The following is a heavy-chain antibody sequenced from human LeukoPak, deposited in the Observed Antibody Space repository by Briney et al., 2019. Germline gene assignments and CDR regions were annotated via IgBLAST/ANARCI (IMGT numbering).Heavy chain of an antibody. Sequence: ASVKVSCKAPGYTFTSYDINWVRQATGQGLEWMGWMFPNSGNTGYAQKFQGRVTMTRNTSISTAYMELSSLRSEDTAVYYCARGVHTDMVICYYYYMDVWGKGTTVTVSS. CDR1: GYTFTSYD. CDR3: ARGVHTDMVICYYYYMDV. V-gene: IGHV1-8*01. CDR2: MFPNSGNT. J-gene: IGHJ6*03. D-gene: IGHD5-18*01.